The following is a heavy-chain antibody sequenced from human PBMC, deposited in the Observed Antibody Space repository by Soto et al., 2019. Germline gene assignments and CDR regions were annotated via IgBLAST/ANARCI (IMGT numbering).Heavy chain of an antibody. CDR3: ARASISRIYYYYGMDV. D-gene: IGHD3-3*02. Sequence: SVKVSCKASGYLFTAYSMHWVRLAPGQGLEWMGGIIPIFGTANYAQKFQGRVTITADESTSTAYMELSSLRSEDTAVYYCARASISRIYYYYGMDVWGQGTTVTVSS. CDR2: IIPIFGTA. V-gene: IGHV1-69*13. CDR1: GYLFTAYS. J-gene: IGHJ6*02.